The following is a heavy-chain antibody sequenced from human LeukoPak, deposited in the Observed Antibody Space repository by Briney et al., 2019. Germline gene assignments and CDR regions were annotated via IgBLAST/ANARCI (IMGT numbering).Heavy chain of an antibody. V-gene: IGHV3-30*02. CDR3: AKESFGELQSPTYYYYYYMDV. J-gene: IGHJ6*03. CDR2: IRYDGSNK. Sequence: PGGSLRLSCAASGFTFSSYGMHWVRQAPGKGLEWVAFIRYDGSNKYYADSVKGRFTISRDNAKNSLYLQMNSLRAEDTAVYYCAKESFGELQSPTYYYYYYMDVWGKGTTVTISS. CDR1: GFTFSSYG. D-gene: IGHD3-10*01.